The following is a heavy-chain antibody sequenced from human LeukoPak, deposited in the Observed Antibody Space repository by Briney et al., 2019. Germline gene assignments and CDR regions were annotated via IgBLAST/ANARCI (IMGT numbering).Heavy chain of an antibody. D-gene: IGHD3-3*01. J-gene: IGHJ6*03. CDR2: MSGSGDSS. Sequence: PGGSLRLSCAASGFALSNFAMSWVRQAPGTGLEWVSGMSGSGDSSYYADSVKGRFTISRDNSKNALYMQMNSLRADDTALYYCAKMEGQRLYDYCMDVWGKGTTVTVSS. CDR1: GFALSNFA. V-gene: IGHV3-23*01. CDR3: AKMEGQRLYDYCMDV.